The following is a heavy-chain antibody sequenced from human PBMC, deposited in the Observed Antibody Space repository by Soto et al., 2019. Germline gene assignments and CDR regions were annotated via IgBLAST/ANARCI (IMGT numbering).Heavy chain of an antibody. CDR3: TTDIIETVTTLDY. D-gene: IGHD4-17*01. CDR1: GFTFSNAW. V-gene: IGHV3-15*07. CDR2: IKSKTDGGTT. J-gene: IGHJ4*02. Sequence: PGGSLRLSCAASGFTFSNAWMNWVRQAPGKGLEWVGRIKSKTDGGTTDYAAPVKGRFTIPRDDSKNTLYLQMNSLKTEDTAVYYCTTDIIETVTTLDYWGQGTLVTVSS.